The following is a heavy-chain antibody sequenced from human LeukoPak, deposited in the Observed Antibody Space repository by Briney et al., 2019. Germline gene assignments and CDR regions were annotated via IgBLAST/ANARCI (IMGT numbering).Heavy chain of an antibody. V-gene: IGHV4-39*01. J-gene: IGHJ4*02. CDR3: ARQRVLYFFDY. Sequence: SETLSLTCTVSGGSISSSSYYWGWIRQPPGKGLEWIGSIYSTRSTYYNPSLKSRVSISVDTSKNQFSLKLSSVTAADTAVYYCARQRVLYFFDYWGQGTQVTVSS. CDR2: IYSTRST. CDR1: GGSISSSSYY. D-gene: IGHD3-16*01.